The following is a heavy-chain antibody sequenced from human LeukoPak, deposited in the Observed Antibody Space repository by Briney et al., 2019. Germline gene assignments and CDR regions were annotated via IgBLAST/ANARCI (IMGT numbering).Heavy chain of an antibody. J-gene: IGHJ3*02. Sequence: GTSLRLSCAASGLTFSSSAMRWVRQAPGKGLEWVASISSSSSYTYYSDSVKGRFTISRENAKTSLDLQMNSLRAEDTAVYFCARKALGGSSDHDAFDIWGQGTMVTVSS. CDR2: ISSSSSYT. CDR1: GLTFSSSA. CDR3: ARKALGGSSDHDAFDI. D-gene: IGHD2-2*01. V-gene: IGHV3-21*01.